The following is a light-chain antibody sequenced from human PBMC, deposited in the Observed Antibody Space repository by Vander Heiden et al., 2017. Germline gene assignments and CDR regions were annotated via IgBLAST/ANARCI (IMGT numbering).Light chain of an antibody. V-gene: IGKV4-1*01. CDR3: QQDDSTPYT. CDR1: QNVLYSSNNKNY. CDR2: WAS. J-gene: IGKJ2*01. Sequence: DIVMSQSPHALAVSLGERATINCKSSQNVLYSSNNKNYLAWYQQKPGQPPKLLIYWASTRESGVPDRFSGSGSGTDFTLTISSLQAEDVAVYCCQQDDSTPYTFGQGTKLEIK.